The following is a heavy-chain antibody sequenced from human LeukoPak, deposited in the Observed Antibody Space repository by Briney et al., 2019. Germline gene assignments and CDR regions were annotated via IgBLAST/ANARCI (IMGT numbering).Heavy chain of an antibody. CDR3: AKDQIDYGDYAGYDAFDI. CDR2: ISYDGSNK. D-gene: IGHD4-17*01. V-gene: IGHV3-30*18. J-gene: IGHJ3*02. Sequence: GGSLRLSCAASGFTFSSYGMHWVRQAPGKGLEWVAVISYDGSNKYYAGSVKGRFTISRDNSKNTLYLQMNSLRAEDTAVYYCAKDQIDYGDYAGYDAFDIWGQGTMVTVSS. CDR1: GFTFSSYG.